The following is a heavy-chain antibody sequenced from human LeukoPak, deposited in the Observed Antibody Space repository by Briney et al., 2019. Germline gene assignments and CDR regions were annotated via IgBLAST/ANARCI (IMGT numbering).Heavy chain of an antibody. J-gene: IGHJ4*02. Sequence: GGSLRLSCATSGFTFSNYEMNWVRQAPGKGLEWISYLTTSGSTKYYADSVKGRFTISRDNAKNSLYLQMNSLRAEDTAVYYCAREANYYGSESYYDYWGQGTLVTVSS. D-gene: IGHD3-10*01. CDR1: GFTFSNYE. CDR2: LTTSGSTK. CDR3: AREANYYGSESYYDY. V-gene: IGHV3-48*03.